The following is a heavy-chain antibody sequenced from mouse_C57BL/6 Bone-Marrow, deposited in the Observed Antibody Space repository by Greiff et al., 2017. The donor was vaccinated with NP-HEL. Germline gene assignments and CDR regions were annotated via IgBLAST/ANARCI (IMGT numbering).Heavy chain of an antibody. CDR3: ARGWLAYAMDY. Sequence: QVHVKQSGAELVKPGASVKMSCKASGYTFTSYWITWVKQRPGQGLEWIGDIYPGSGSTNYNEKFKSKATLPVDTSSSTAYMQLSSLTSEDSAVYYCARGWLAYAMDYWGQGTSVTVSS. J-gene: IGHJ4*01. CDR1: GYTFTSYW. V-gene: IGHV1-55*01. CDR2: IYPGSGST. D-gene: IGHD1-1*02.